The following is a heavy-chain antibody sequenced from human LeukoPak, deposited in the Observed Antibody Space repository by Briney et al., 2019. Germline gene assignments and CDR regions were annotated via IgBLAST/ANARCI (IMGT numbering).Heavy chain of an antibody. V-gene: IGHV1-46*01. Sequence: ASVKVSCKAFGYTFTSNYMHWVRQAPGQGPEWMGVISPSGGSTTYAQKFQGRVTLTRDMSTSTDYLELSSLRSEDTAVYYCAKDPYYYGSGSSSSYNWFDPWGQGTLVTVSS. CDR3: AKDPYYYGSGSSSSYNWFDP. J-gene: IGHJ5*02. CDR2: ISPSGGST. D-gene: IGHD3-10*01. CDR1: GYTFTSNY.